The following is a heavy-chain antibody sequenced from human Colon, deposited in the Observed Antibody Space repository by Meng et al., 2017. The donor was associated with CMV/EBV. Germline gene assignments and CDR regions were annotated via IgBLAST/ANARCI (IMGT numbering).Heavy chain of an antibody. Sequence: SETLSLTCTVSGGSIPRSPYYWGWLRQSPGKGLEWIGSVDYGGATYHNPSLKSRVTITVDTSTNQFSLQLTSVTAADTAIYYCARDRQRPGYFDSRLYGLDVWGQGTTVTVSS. CDR1: GGSIPRSPYY. CDR3: ARDRQRPGYFDSRLYGLDV. D-gene: IGHD3-22*01. CDR2: VDYGGAT. J-gene: IGHJ6*02. V-gene: IGHV4-39*07.